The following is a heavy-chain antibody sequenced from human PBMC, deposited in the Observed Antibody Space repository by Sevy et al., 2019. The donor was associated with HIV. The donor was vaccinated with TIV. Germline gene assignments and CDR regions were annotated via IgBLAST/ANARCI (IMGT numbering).Heavy chain of an antibody. V-gene: IGHV3-21*01. CDR3: ARDRPYCSGGSCYRVDFQH. CDR2: ISSSSSYI. Sequence: GGSLRLSCAASGFTFSSYSMNWVRQAPGKGLEWVSSISSSSSYIYYADSVKGRFTISRDNAKNSLYLQMNSLRAEDTAVYYCARDRPYCSGGSCYRVDFQHWGQGTLVTVSS. CDR1: GFTFSSYS. J-gene: IGHJ1*01. D-gene: IGHD2-15*01.